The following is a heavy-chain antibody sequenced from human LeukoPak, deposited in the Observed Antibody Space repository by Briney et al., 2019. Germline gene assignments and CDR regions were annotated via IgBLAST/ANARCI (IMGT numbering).Heavy chain of an antibody. CDR3: ARDFWSDYETSAIPFDF. D-gene: IGHD3-3*01. CDR2: ISFDGSSK. J-gene: IGHJ4*02. V-gene: IGHV3-30-3*01. Sequence: GGSLRLSCAASGFTFSTYAVHWVRQAPGKGLEWVAVISFDGSSKYYADSVKGRFTISRDNSKNTLYLQMNGLRADDTAVYYCARDFWSDYETSAIPFDFWGQGTLVTVSS. CDR1: GFTFSTYA.